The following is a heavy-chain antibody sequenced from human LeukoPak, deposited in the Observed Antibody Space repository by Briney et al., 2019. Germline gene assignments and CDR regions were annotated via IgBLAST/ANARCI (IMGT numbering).Heavy chain of an antibody. V-gene: IGHV3-23*01. J-gene: IGHJ4*02. CDR3: AKVGYSSSWGGYYFDY. CDR2: ISGSGGST. CDR1: GFTFSSYA. Sequence: PGGSLRLSCAASGFTFSSYAMSWVRQAPGKGLEWVSAISGSGGSTYYADSVKGRFTISRDNSKNTLYLQMNSLRAEDTAVYYCAKVGYSSSWGGYYFDYWGRGTLVTVSS. D-gene: IGHD6-13*01.